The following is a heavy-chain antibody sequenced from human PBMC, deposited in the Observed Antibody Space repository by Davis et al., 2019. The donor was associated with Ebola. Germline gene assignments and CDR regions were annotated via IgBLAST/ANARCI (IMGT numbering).Heavy chain of an antibody. CDR2: INPSGGST. J-gene: IGHJ6*02. CDR3: ARDMTGYSSSWLGEGIYYYYGMDV. Sequence: ASVKVSCKASGYNFIEYFMHWVRQAPGQGLEWMGIINPSGGSTSYAQKFQGRVTMTRDTSTSTVYMELSSLRSEDTAVYYCARDMTGYSSSWLGEGIYYYYGMDVWGQGTTVTVSS. D-gene: IGHD6-13*01. CDR1: GYNFIEYF. V-gene: IGHV1-46*01.